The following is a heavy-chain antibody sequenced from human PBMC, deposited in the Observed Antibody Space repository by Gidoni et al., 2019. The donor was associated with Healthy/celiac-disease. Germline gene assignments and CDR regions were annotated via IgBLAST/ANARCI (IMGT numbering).Heavy chain of an antibody. J-gene: IGHJ2*01. CDR3: ARRGAEDWYFDL. CDR1: GFPFSSSS. Sequence: EVQLVESGGGLVKPGGSLRLSCAASGFPFSSSSMTWVRQAPGKGLGWVSSISSSSSYIYYADSVKGRFTISRDNAKNSLYLQMNSLRAEDTAVYYCARRGAEDWYFDLWGRGTLVTVSS. CDR2: ISSSSSYI. V-gene: IGHV3-21*01.